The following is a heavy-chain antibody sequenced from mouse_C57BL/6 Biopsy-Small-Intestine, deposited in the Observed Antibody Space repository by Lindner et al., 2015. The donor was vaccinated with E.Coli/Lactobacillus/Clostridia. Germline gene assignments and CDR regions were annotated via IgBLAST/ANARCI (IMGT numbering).Heavy chain of an antibody. CDR2: FNPGGTGT. D-gene: IGHD3-3*01. J-gene: IGHJ4*01. V-gene: IGHV1S61*01. CDR3: ARSHQKGLEC. Sequence: SVKVSCKASGYIFTNYYIHWVRQAPGQGLEWMGIFNPGGTGTRYAQKFQGRLTMTRDTSTSTVYMELSSLRSVDTAVYYCARSHQKGLECWGQGTLVTVSS. CDR1: GYIFTNYY.